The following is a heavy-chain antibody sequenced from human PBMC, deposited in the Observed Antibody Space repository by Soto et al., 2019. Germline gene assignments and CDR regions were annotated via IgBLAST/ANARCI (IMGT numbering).Heavy chain of an antibody. CDR1: GFTFSNNG. CDR3: ARTYYFGSGSRHFDY. D-gene: IGHD3-10*01. Sequence: QVQLVESGGGVVQPGRSLRLSCAASGFTFSNNGMHWVRQAPGKGLEWVAVIWYDGTNKYYADSVKGRFTISRDNSENTLYLQIHSLRAEDTAVYYCARTYYFGSGSRHFDYWGQGTLVTVSS. J-gene: IGHJ4*02. V-gene: IGHV3-33*01. CDR2: IWYDGTNK.